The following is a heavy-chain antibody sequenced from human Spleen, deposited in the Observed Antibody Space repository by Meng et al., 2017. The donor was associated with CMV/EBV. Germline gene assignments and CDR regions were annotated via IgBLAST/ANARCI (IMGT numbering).Heavy chain of an antibody. CDR3: ARDLPWYSSSWYASYFDY. Sequence: FRSYALHWVRPAPGTGLAWVSSVSSSSSSIYYTDSVQSRFTISRDNAKNSLYLQMNSLRAEDTAVYYCARDLPWYSSSWYASYFDYWGQGTLVTVSS. CDR2: VSSSSSSI. D-gene: IGHD6-13*01. J-gene: IGHJ4*02. CDR1: FRSYA. V-gene: IGHV3-21*01.